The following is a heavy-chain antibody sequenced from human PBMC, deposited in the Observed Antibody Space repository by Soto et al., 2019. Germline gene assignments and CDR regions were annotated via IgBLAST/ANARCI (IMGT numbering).Heavy chain of an antibody. V-gene: IGHV4-59*08. CDR3: GRHGIYYDILTGYQPNWFDP. CDR2: IYYSGST. D-gene: IGHD3-9*01. Sequence: PSETLSLTCTVSGGSISSYYWSWIRQPPGKGLEWIGYIYYSGSTNYNPSLKSRVTISVDTSKNQFSLKLSSVTAADTAVYYCGRHGIYYDILTGYQPNWFDPWGQGTLVTVSS. J-gene: IGHJ5*02. CDR1: GGSISSYY.